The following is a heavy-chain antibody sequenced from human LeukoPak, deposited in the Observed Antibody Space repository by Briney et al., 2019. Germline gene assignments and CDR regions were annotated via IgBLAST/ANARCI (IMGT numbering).Heavy chain of an antibody. J-gene: IGHJ4*02. CDR2: IIPIFGTA. V-gene: IGHV1-69*06. Sequence: GASVKVSCKASGGTFSSYAISWVRQAPGQGLEWMGGIIPIFGTANYAQKFQGRVTITADKSTSTAYMELSSLRSEDTAVYYCARVSPARSDRIGFDYWGQGTLVTVSS. CDR3: ARVSPARSDRIGFDY. CDR1: GGTFSSYA. D-gene: IGHD2-21*01.